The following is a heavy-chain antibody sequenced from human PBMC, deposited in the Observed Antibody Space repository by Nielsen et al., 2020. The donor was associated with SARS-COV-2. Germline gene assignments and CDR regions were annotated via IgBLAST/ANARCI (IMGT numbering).Heavy chain of an antibody. CDR1: GGSISSSSYY. CDR3: ARDIHTGYSSGWHFDY. D-gene: IGHD6-19*01. Sequence: SETLSLTCTVSGGSISSSSYYWGWIRQPPGKGLEWIGSIYYSGSTYYNPSLKSRVTISVDTSKNQFSLKLSSVTAADTAVYYCARDIHTGYSSGWHFDYWGQGTLVTVSS. CDR2: IYYSGST. J-gene: IGHJ4*02. V-gene: IGHV4-39*02.